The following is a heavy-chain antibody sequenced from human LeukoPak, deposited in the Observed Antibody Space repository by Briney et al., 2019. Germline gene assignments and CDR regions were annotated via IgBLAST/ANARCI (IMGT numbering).Heavy chain of an antibody. CDR2: INHSGST. D-gene: IGHD1-26*01. CDR1: GGSFSGYY. J-gene: IGHJ6*03. V-gene: IGHV4-34*01. CDR3: ASQNSGSYPYYYYYYMDV. Sequence: SETLSLTCAVYGGSFSGYYWSWIRQPPGKGLEWIGEINHSGSTNYNPSLKSRVTISVDTSKNQFSLKLSSVTAADTAVYYCASQNSGSYPYYYYYYMDVWGKGTTVTVSS.